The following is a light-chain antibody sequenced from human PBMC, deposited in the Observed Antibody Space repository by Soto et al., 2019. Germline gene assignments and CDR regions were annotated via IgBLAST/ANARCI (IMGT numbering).Light chain of an antibody. CDR2: DAS. Sequence: EIVLTQSPATLSLSPGERATLSCRSSQSVSSYLAWYQQKPGQAPRLLIYDASNRATGIPARFSGSGSGTDVTLTISSLEPEDFGVYYCQQRSNWPPTFGGGTKVEIK. CDR1: QSVSSY. V-gene: IGKV3-11*01. J-gene: IGKJ4*01. CDR3: QQRSNWPPT.